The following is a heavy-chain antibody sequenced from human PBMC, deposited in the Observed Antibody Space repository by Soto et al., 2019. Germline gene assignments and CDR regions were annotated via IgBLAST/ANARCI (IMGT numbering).Heavy chain of an antibody. D-gene: IGHD3-22*01. V-gene: IGHV3-53*01. CDR2: IYSGGST. Sequence: GGSLRLSCAASGFTFSSYWMHWVRQAPGKGLVWVSRIYSGGSTYYADSVKGRFTISRDNSKNTLYLQMNSLRAEDTAVYYCARDRVESGYPEYFQHWGQGTLVTVSS. CDR3: ARDRVESGYPEYFQH. CDR1: GFTFSSYW. J-gene: IGHJ1*01.